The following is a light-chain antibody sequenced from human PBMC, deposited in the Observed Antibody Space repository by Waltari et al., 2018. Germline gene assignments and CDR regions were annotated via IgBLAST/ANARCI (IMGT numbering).Light chain of an antibody. V-gene: IGKV4-1*01. Sequence: VLTQSPDSLAVSLCERATVHCKSSQTIFYTFNNKAYLSWYHQKPRQPPKLLINWASTRQYGGPDRFSGSWSGTDFTLTISRLQDEDVAVYYCHEYYTSMYTFGQGTKLEIK. CDR1: QTIFYTFNNKAY. J-gene: IGKJ2*01. CDR2: WAS. CDR3: HEYYTSMYT.